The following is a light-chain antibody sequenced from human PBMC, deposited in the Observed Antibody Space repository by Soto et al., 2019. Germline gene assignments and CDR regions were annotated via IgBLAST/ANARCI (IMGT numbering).Light chain of an antibody. J-gene: IGKJ4*01. CDR2: AVS. V-gene: IGKV1-16*01. CDR1: QDISNS. Sequence: DIQMTQSPSSLSASVGDTVTITCPASQDISNSLAWLQQKPGQAPKSLIYAVSNLQSGVPSRFSGSGSGTHFTLTISGLQAEDLATYYCQQYKLYARTFGGGAKVEIK. CDR3: QQYKLYART.